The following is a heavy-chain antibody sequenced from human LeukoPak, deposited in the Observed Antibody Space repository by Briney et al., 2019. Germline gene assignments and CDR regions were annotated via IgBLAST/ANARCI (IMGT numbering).Heavy chain of an antibody. J-gene: IGHJ4*02. Sequence: KAGGSLRLSCAASGFTVITNDMTWVRQAPGKGLEWVSVLHSDGNTKYADSVQGRFTISRDNSKNTLYLEMNSLSPDDTAAYYCARGVEPLAANTLAYWGQGTLVTVSS. D-gene: IGHD1-14*01. V-gene: IGHV3-53*01. CDR1: GFTVITND. CDR2: LHSDGNT. CDR3: ARGVEPLAANTLAY.